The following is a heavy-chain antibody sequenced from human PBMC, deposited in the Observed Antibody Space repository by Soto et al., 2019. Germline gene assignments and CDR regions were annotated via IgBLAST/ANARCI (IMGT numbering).Heavy chain of an antibody. CDR3: ARLITPRVLDS. J-gene: IGHJ4*02. D-gene: IGHD1-20*01. CDR2: MTQDGSET. CDR1: GFTFSNYW. Sequence: EVQLVASGGGLVQPGGTLRLSCAASGFTFSNYWMSWVRQAPGKGLEWVANMTQDGSETDYVGSVKGRLTLSRDTARNPLYLQMNSLTTEDMAVYYCARLITPRVLDSWGQGTLVTVSS. V-gene: IGHV3-7*05.